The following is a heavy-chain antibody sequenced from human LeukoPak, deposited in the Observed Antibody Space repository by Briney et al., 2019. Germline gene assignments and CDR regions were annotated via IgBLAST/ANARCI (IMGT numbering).Heavy chain of an antibody. CDR1: GFRFNTFW. Sequence: RGSLRLSCAASGFRFNTFWMSWVRQAPGKGLEWVANIKQDGNEKYYADSVKGRFTISRDNGKNSLDLQMNSLRADDTAFYYCARDTLGEGEDANYAVYYFDYWGQGTVVTVSS. CDR3: ARDTLGEGEDANYAVYYFDY. D-gene: IGHD4/OR15-4a*01. V-gene: IGHV3-7*01. J-gene: IGHJ4*02. CDR2: IKQDGNEK.